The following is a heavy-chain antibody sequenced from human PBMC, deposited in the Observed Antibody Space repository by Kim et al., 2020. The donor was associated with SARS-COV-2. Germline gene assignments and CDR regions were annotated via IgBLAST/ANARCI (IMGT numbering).Heavy chain of an antibody. V-gene: IGHV1-69*13. J-gene: IGHJ4*02. D-gene: IGHD4-17*01. CDR1: GGTFSSYA. Sequence: SVKVSCKASGGTFSSYAISWVRQAPGQGLEWMGGIIPIFGTANYAQKFQGRVTITADESTSTAYMELSSLRSEDTAVYYCARNYGDYDGFDYWGQGTLVTVSS. CDR3: ARNYGDYDGFDY. CDR2: IIPIFGTA.